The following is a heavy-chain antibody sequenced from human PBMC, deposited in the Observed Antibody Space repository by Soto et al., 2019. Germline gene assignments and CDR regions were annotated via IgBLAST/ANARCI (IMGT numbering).Heavy chain of an antibody. V-gene: IGHV3-21*01. Sequence: DVQLVESGGGLVKPGASLRISCAASGFTFSPYSMNWVRQAPGKGLEWVSSISCSSSYIYYADSVKGRFTISRDNSKNTLYRQMNSLRAEYTAVYYCARVVDYCDPYYYYGMDVWGQGTTVTVSS. D-gene: IGHD3-22*01. J-gene: IGHJ6*02. CDR1: GFTFSPYS. CDR2: ISCSSSYI. CDR3: ARVVDYCDPYYYYGMDV.